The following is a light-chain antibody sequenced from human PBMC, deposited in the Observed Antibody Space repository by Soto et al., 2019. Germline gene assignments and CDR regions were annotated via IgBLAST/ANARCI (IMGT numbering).Light chain of an antibody. CDR1: QTVSSN. V-gene: IGKV3-15*01. CDR2: GAS. Sequence: EIVMTQSPATLSLSPGERATLSCRASQTVSSNLAWYQQKPGQPPRLLIYGASTRATGIPARFSGSGSGTEFTLTISSLQSEDFAVYYCQHYNKWPWTFGQGTKVEIK. CDR3: QHYNKWPWT. J-gene: IGKJ1*01.